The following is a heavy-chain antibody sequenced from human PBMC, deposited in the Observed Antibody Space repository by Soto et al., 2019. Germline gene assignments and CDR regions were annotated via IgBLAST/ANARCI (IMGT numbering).Heavy chain of an antibody. CDR2: ISSGSSTI. CDR3: TRVRQLGLDY. V-gene: IGHV3-48*02. D-gene: IGHD1-1*01. J-gene: IGHJ4*02. CDR1: GFTFSSYS. Sequence: EVQLVDSGGGLVQPGGSLRPSCAASGFTFSSYSMIWVRQAPGKGLEWVSYISSGSSTIYYADSVKGRFTVSRDNAKNSLYLQMNSLRDEDTAVYYCTRVRQLGLDYWGQGTLVTVSS.